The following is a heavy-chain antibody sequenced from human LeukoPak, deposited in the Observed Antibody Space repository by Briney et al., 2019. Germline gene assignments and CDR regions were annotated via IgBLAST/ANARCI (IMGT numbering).Heavy chain of an antibody. J-gene: IGHJ4*02. V-gene: IGHV1-46*03. CDR3: ARDQHYATDY. Sequence: ASLKVSCKASGYMFTSYNMQWVRQAPGQGLEWMGMVSSSGANTKYAQKFRGRVTMTSDTSTSTVYMVLSSLISDDTAVYYCARDQHYATDYWGQGTLVTVCS. CDR1: GYMFTSYN. CDR2: VSSSGANT. D-gene: IGHD2-2*01.